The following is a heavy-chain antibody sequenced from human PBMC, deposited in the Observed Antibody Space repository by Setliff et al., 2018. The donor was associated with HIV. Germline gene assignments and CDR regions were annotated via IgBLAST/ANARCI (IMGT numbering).Heavy chain of an antibody. Sequence: SETLSLTCDVSGFSISSRYYWGWIRQSPGKGLEWIGNIYHTGSSYYNPSLNDRATISLDTSKSQFSLKLNSVTAADTAVYYCARDVLDLVISAYGFWGQGIPVTVSS. J-gene: IGHJ4*02. CDR3: ARDVLDLVISAYGF. D-gene: IGHD6-6*01. CDR1: GFSISSRYY. CDR2: IYHTGSS. V-gene: IGHV4-38-2*02.